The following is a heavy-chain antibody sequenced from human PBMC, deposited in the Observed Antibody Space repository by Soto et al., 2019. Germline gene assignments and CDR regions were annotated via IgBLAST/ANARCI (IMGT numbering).Heavy chain of an antibody. CDR2: ISSSGSTI. J-gene: IGHJ6*02. D-gene: IGHD4-17*01. V-gene: IGHV3-48*03. CDR1: GFTFSSYE. CDR3: ARDWSFGTYVDPPASYGDYYYYGMDV. Sequence: GGSLRLSCAASGFTFSSYEMNWVRQAPGKGLEWVSYISSSGSTIYYADSVKGRFTISRDNAKNSLYLQMNSLRAEDTAVYYCARDWSFGTYVDPPASYGDYYYYGMDVWGQGTTVTVSS.